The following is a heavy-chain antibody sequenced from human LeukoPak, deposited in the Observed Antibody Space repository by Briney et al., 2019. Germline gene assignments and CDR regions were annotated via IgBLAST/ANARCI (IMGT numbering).Heavy chain of an antibody. CDR3: AREGCSGGSCYHNWFDP. CDR1: GFTFSSYW. CDR2: INQDGSEK. D-gene: IGHD2-15*01. Sequence: GGSLRLSCAASGFTFSSYWMSWVRQAPGKGLEWVANINQDGSEKYYVDSVKGRFTISRDNAKNSLYLQMNSLRAEDTAVYYCAREGCSGGSCYHNWFDPWGQGALVTVSS. J-gene: IGHJ5*02. V-gene: IGHV3-7*01.